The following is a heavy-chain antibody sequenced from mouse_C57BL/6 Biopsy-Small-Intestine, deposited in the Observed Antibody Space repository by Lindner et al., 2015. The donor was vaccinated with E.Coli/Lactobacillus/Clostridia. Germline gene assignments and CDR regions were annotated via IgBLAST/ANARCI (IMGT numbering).Heavy chain of an antibody. CDR2: MSPNSGDT. Sequence: SVKVSCKASGYTFTNNAINWVRQATGQGLEWMGWMSPNSGDTGYAQKFQDRVTMTRDTSISTAFMELSSLSSDDTAVYYCVRAWFYSGVTWGQGTTVTVSS. CDR3: VRAWFYSGVT. D-gene: IGHD1-3*01. J-gene: IGHJ1*01. CDR1: GYTFTNNA. V-gene: IGHV1S45*01.